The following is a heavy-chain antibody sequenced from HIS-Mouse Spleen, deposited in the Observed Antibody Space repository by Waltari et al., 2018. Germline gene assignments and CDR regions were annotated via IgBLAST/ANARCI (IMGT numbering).Heavy chain of an antibody. J-gene: IGHJ2*01. V-gene: IGHV4-39*07. CDR1: GGSISSSSYY. D-gene: IGHD6-13*01. Sequence: QLQLQESGPGLVKPSETLSLTCTVSGGSISSSSYYWGWIRQPPGTGLEWIGSIYYSGSTCSTPSLKSRVTISVDTSKNQCSLKLSSVTAAETAVYYCAREIPYSSSWYDWYFDLWGRGTLVTVSS. CDR2: IYYSGST. CDR3: AREIPYSSSWYDWYFDL.